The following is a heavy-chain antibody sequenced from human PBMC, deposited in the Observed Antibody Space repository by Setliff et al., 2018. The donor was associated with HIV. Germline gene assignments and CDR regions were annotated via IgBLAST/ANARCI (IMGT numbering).Heavy chain of an antibody. CDR1: GYTFTSYG. CDR2: ISAYNGNT. D-gene: IGHD3-3*01. J-gene: IGHJ3*02. CDR3: ARDPSYSPYYDFWSGYYPHDALDI. Sequence: ASVKVSCKASGYTFTSYGISWVRQAPGQGLEWMGWISAYNGNTNYAQKLQGRVTMTTDTSTSTAYMELRSLRSEDTAIYYCARDPSYSPYYDFWSGYYPHDALDIWGQGTMVTVSS. V-gene: IGHV1-18*01.